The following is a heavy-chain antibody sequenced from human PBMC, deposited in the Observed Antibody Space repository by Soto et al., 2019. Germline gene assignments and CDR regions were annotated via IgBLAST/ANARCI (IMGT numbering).Heavy chain of an antibody. J-gene: IGHJ4*02. CDR1: GFSLTTNEVY. Sequence: QITLKESGPTLVKPTQTLTLTCTFSGFSLTTNEVYVGWIRQPPGKALEWLALIYGDNDKRYSPSLKSRLTITKDTSKNQVVLTMTNVDPVDTATYYCARSTLSTDFEYWGQGTLVTVSS. CDR3: ARSTLSTDFEY. D-gene: IGHD2-8*02. CDR2: IYGDNDK. V-gene: IGHV2-5*02.